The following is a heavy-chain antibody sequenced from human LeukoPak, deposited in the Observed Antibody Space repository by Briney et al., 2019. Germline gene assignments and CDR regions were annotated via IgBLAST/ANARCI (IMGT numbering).Heavy chain of an antibody. J-gene: IGHJ6*02. CDR1: GFTFDDYE. D-gene: IGHD2-2*02. CDR3: NGYCSSASCYSDMDV. V-gene: IGHV3-20*04. Sequence: PGGSLRLSCVASGFTFDDYEMSWVRQAAGKGLEWVSGTNWNGGSTGYADSVKGRFTISRDNAKNPLYLQMNSLRAEDTALYYCNGYCSSASCYSDMDVWGQGTTVTVSS. CDR2: TNWNGGST.